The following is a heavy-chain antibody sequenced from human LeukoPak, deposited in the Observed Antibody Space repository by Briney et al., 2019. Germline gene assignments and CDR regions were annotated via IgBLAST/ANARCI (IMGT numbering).Heavy chain of an antibody. CDR3: ASDVVPAAMSDY. CDR2: ISSSSSYI. J-gene: IGHJ4*02. V-gene: IGHV3-21*01. Sequence: PGGSLRLSCAASGFTFSSYSMNWVRQAPGKGLEWVSSISSSSSYIYYADSVKGRFTISRDNSKNTLYLQMNSLRAEDTAVYYCASDVVPAAMSDYWGQGTLVTVSS. CDR1: GFTFSSYS. D-gene: IGHD2-2*01.